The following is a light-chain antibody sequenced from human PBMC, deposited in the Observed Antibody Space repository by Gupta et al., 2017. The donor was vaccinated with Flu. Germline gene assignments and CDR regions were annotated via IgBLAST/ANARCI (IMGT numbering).Light chain of an antibody. CDR2: ESE. CDR1: SSNSGNNH. Sequence: KVTITCSGSSSNSGNNHVCWYQQFPGAAPELVIYESEGGRLGIPDRFSGSRSGTSATLGITGLQAGDEADYYCGAWDSSLAQGVFGGGTKLTV. J-gene: IGLJ3*02. V-gene: IGLV1-51*02. CDR3: GAWDSSLAQGV.